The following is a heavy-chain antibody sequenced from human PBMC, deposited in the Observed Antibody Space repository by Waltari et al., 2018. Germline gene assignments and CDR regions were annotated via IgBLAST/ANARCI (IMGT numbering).Heavy chain of an antibody. CDR2: LYHSGST. CDR1: GDSVSSSYY. Sequence: QVQLQESGPGLVKPSETLSLTCTVPGDSVSSSYYWSWIRQPPGKGLEWLGYLYHSGSTNYNPPLKSRVTISVDTSKNKFSLKLNSVTAADTAVYYCARASRGSGFYYGYFDLWGRGTLVIVSS. J-gene: IGHJ2*01. CDR3: ARASRGSGFYYGYFDL. D-gene: IGHD3-3*01. V-gene: IGHV4-59*02.